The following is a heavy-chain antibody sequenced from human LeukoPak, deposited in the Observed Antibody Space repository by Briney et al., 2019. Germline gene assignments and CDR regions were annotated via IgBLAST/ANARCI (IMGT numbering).Heavy chain of an antibody. D-gene: IGHD2-15*01. J-gene: IGHJ4*02. Sequence: TSVKVSCKASGYTFTSYYMHWVRQAPGQGLEWMGIINPSGGSTSYAQKFQGRVTMTRDTSTSTVYMELSSLRSEDTAVYYCARDFEFGYCSGGSCYDFDYWGQGTLVTVSS. V-gene: IGHV1-46*01. CDR1: GYTFTSYY. CDR2: INPSGGST. CDR3: ARDFEFGYCSGGSCYDFDY.